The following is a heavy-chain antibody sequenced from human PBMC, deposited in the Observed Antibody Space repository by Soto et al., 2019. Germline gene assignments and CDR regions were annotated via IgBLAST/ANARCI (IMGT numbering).Heavy chain of an antibody. CDR2: ISYDGSNK. Sequence: PGGSLSLSCAASGFTFSSYGMHWVRQAPGKGLEWVAVISYDGSNKYYADSVKGRFTISRDNSKNTLYLQMNSLRADDTAVYYWGKEVGFYVFGSVYFYGMYVWGQGTPVPFSS. J-gene: IGHJ6*02. D-gene: IGHD3-3*01. CDR1: GFTFSSYG. V-gene: IGHV3-30*18. CDR3: GKEVGFYVFGSVYFYGMYV.